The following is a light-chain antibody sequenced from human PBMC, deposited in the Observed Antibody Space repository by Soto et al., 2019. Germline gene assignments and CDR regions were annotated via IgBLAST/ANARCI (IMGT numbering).Light chain of an antibody. CDR1: QSVSSY. J-gene: IGKJ5*01. V-gene: IGKV3-11*01. CDR2: DAS. CDR3: QPPNVLPT. Sequence: EIVLTQSPATLSLSHEERGTRSCRASQSVSSYLAWYQQKPGRAPRLLIYDASNRATGIPARFSGSGSGTEFILTFSSVESEDFAIYYCQPPNVLPTFAQGTRLEIK.